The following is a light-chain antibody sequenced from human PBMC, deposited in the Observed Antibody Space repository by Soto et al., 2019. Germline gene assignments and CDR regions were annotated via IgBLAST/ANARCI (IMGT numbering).Light chain of an antibody. CDR1: QSVSNNS. Sequence: EIVLTQSPGTLSLSPGERATLSCRAIQSVSNNSLAWYLQQPGQAPRLLIYSASSRATGIHDRFSGSGSGTDFTLTISRLEPEDFAVYYCQLYGTSPMFTFGRGTRLEIK. V-gene: IGKV3-20*01. J-gene: IGKJ2*01. CDR2: SAS. CDR3: QLYGTSPMFT.